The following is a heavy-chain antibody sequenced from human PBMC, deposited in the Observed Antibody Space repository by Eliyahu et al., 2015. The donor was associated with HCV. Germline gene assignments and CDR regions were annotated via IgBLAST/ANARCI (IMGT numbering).Heavy chain of an antibody. D-gene: IGHD6-6*01. Sequence: QVQLQESGPGLVKPSETLSLTCTVSGYSISSGYYWGWIRQPPGKGLEWIGSIYHSGSTYYNPSLKSRVTISVDTSKNQFSLKLSSVTAADTAVYYCARVRIAARPVFALWYFDLWGRGTLVTVSS. CDR2: IYHSGST. CDR3: ARVRIAARPVFALWYFDL. CDR1: GYSISSGYY. J-gene: IGHJ2*01. V-gene: IGHV4-38-2*02.